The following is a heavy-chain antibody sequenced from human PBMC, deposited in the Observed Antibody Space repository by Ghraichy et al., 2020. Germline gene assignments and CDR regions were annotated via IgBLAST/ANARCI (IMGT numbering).Heavy chain of an antibody. D-gene: IGHD2-15*01. V-gene: IGHV1-69*13. Sequence: SVKVSCKASGGTFSSYAISWVRQAPGPGLEWMGGIIPIFGTANYAQKFQGRITITADESTSTAYMELSSLRSEDTSVYYCARVILQDSYYYYYGMDVWGQGTTVTVSS. J-gene: IGHJ6*02. CDR3: ARVILQDSYYYYYGMDV. CDR2: IIPIFGTA. CDR1: GGTFSSYA.